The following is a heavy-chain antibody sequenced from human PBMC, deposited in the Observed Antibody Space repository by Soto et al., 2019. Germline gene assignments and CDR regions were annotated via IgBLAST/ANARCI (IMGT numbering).Heavy chain of an antibody. CDR2: INAGNGNT. J-gene: IGHJ3*02. CDR3: AKDYYDSSGYHDAFEI. CDR1: GYTFTSYA. D-gene: IGHD3-22*01. Sequence: ASVKVSCKAPGYTFTSYAMHWVRQAPGQRLEWMGWINAGNGNTKYSQKFQGRVTITRDTSASTAYMELSSLRSEDTAVYYCAKDYYDSSGYHDAFEIWGQGTMVTVSS. V-gene: IGHV1-3*01.